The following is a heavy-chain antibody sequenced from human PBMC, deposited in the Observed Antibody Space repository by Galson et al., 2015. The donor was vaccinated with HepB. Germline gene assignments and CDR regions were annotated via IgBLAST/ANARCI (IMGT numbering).Heavy chain of an antibody. CDR1: GFTFSSYA. V-gene: IGHV3-23*01. J-gene: IGHJ5*02. D-gene: IGHD6-13*01. CDR2: ISGSGFGT. CDR3: ARGGFRRRDIPAAGIDP. Sequence: SLRLSCATSGFTFSSYAMTWVRQAPGKGLEWVSGISGSGFGTYFADSVKGRFTISRDNPKNTLYLQMNNLRAEDTAVYYCARGGFRRRDIPAAGIDPWGQGTLVTVSS.